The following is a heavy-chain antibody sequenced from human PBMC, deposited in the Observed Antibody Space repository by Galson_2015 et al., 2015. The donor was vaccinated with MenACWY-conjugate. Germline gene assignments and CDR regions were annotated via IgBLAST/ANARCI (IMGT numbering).Heavy chain of an antibody. CDR2: TYYRSKWYN. V-gene: IGHV6-1*01. Sequence: CAISGDSVSSNSAAWNWIRQSPSRGPEWLGRTYYRSKWYNDYAVSVKSRITINPDTSKNQFSLQLNSVTPEDTAVYYCASGKLSIAARVSAFDIWGQGTMVTVSS. CDR1: GDSVSSNSAA. D-gene: IGHD6-6*01. J-gene: IGHJ3*02. CDR3: ASGKLSIAARVSAFDI.